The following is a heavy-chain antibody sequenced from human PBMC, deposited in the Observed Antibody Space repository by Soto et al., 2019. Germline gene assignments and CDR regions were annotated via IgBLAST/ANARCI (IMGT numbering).Heavy chain of an antibody. CDR3: ARIVAKGGSSIGFDY. J-gene: IGHJ4*02. D-gene: IGHD5-12*01. CDR1: GGSFSGYS. CDR2: INHTGST. V-gene: IGHV4-34*01. Sequence: SETLSLTCAVYGGSFSGYSWTWIRQPPGTGLEWIGEINHTGSTNYNPSLKSRVTISVDTSKNQFSLKLSSVTAADTAVYYCARIVAKGGSSIGFDYWGQGTLVTVSS.